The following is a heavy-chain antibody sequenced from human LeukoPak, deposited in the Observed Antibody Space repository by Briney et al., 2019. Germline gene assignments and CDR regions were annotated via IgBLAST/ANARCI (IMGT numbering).Heavy chain of an antibody. CDR2: IYYSGST. Sequence: SETLSLTCTVSGGSISSSSYYWGWIRQPPGKGLEWIGSIYYSGSTYYNPSLKSRVTISVDTSKNQFSLKLSSVTAADTAVYYCARKGPELQQLVLLGFDPWGQGTLVTVSS. CDR3: ARKGPELQQLVLLGFDP. J-gene: IGHJ5*02. V-gene: IGHV4-39*07. D-gene: IGHD6-13*01. CDR1: GGSISSSSYY.